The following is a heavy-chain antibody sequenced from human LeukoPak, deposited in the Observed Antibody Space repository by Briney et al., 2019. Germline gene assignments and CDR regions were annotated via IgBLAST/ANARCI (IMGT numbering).Heavy chain of an antibody. CDR2: ISGSGGST. V-gene: IGHV3-23*01. CDR1: GFTFSGYA. Sequence: GGSLRLSCAASGFTFSGYAMSGVRQAPGKGLEGVSAISGSGGSTYYADSVKGRFTISRDNSKNTLYLQMNSLRAEDTAVYYCAKESVYYDSSGYYYRYFDYWGQGTLVTVSS. D-gene: IGHD3-22*01. J-gene: IGHJ4*02. CDR3: AKESVYYDSSGYYYRYFDY.